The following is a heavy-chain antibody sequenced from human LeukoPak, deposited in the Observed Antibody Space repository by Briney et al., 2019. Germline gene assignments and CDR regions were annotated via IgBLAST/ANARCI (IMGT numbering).Heavy chain of an antibody. CDR3: ARHADCHILTGFDY. J-gene: IGHJ4*02. Sequence: GESLRISCKGSGYNFTNYWISWVRQMPGKGLEWMGRFDPSNSYTNYSPPFQGHVTISADRSISTAYLQWNSLKASDTAMYYCARHADCHILTGFDYWGQGTLVTVS. V-gene: IGHV5-10-1*01. CDR2: FDPSNSYT. CDR1: GYNFTNYW. D-gene: IGHD3-9*01.